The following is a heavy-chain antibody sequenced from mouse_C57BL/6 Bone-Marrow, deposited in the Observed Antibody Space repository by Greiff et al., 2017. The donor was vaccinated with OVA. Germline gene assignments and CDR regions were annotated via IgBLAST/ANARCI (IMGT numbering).Heavy chain of an antibody. V-gene: IGHV5-9*01. CDR3: ARHTTVGATNFDV. CDR2: ISGGGGNT. D-gene: IGHD1-1*01. Sequence: EVQLVESGGGLVKPGGSLKLSCAASGFTFSSYTMSWVRQTPEKRLEWVATISGGGGNTYYPDSVKGRFTISRDNAKNTLYLQMSSLRSEDTALYYCARHTTVGATNFDVWGTGTTVTVSS. CDR1: GFTFSSYT. J-gene: IGHJ1*03.